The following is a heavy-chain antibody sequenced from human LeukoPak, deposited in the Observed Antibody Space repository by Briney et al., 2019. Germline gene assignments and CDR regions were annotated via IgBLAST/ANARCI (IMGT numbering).Heavy chain of an antibody. D-gene: IGHD6-19*01. J-gene: IGHJ4*02. CDR1: GFTVSSNS. CDR2: INWNGGSI. V-gene: IGHV3-20*04. CDR3: ARHNSGWVAVY. Sequence: RAGGSLRLSCTVSGFTVSSNSMSWVRQAPGKGLEWVSGINWNGGSIGYAHSVKGRFTISRDNAKNPLYLQMNSLRAEDTAVYYCARHNSGWVAVYWGQGTLVTVSS.